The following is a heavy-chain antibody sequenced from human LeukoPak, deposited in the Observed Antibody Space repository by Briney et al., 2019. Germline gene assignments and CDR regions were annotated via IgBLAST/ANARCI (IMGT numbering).Heavy chain of an antibody. CDR1: GFTFSSYG. CDR2: IWYDGSNK. D-gene: IGHD6-6*01. J-gene: IGHJ4*02. V-gene: IGHV3-33*01. Sequence: GRSLRLSCAASGFTFSSYGMHWVRQAPGKGLEWVAVIWYDGSNKYYADSVKGRFTISRDNSKNTLYLQMNSLRAEDTAVYYCARGGPYSSSWGYFDYWGQGTLVTVSS. CDR3: ARGGPYSSSWGYFDY.